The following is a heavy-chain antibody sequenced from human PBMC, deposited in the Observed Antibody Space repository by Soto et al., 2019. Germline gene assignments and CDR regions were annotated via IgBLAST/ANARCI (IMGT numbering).Heavy chain of an antibody. J-gene: IGHJ4*02. D-gene: IGHD2-8*01. CDR2: ISGSGGST. CDR1: GFTFSSYA. V-gene: IGHV3-23*01. CDR3: AKEKNIVLMVYAIFDY. Sequence: PGGSLRLSCAASGFTFSSYAMSWVRQAPGKGLEWVSAISGSGGSTYYADSAKGRFTISRDNSKNTLYLQMNSLRAEDTAVYYCAKEKNIVLMVYAIFDYWGQGTLVTVSS.